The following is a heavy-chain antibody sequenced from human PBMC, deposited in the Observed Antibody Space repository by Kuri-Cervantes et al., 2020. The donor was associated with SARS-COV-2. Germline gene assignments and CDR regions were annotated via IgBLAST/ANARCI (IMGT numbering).Heavy chain of an antibody. Sequence: SETLSLTCAVYGGSFSGYYWSWIRQPPGKGLEWIGEINHSGSTNYNPSLKSRVTISVDTSKNLFSLKLSSVTAADTAVYYCARQGLGYCSGGSCYNAFDIWGQGTMVTVSS. J-gene: IGHJ3*02. CDR3: ARQGLGYCSGGSCYNAFDI. V-gene: IGHV4-34*01. CDR1: GGSFSGYY. D-gene: IGHD2-15*01. CDR2: INHSGST.